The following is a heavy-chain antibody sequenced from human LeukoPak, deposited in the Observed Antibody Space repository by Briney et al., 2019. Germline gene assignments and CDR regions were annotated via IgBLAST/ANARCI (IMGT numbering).Heavy chain of an antibody. Sequence: ASVKVSCKASGYPFTDYYMHWVRQAPGQGLEWMGWINPNSGGTNFAQKFQGRLTMTRDTSISTVYMELTRLRSDDTAVYYCARDMGRYSGYDYDYWGQGTLVTASS. D-gene: IGHD5-12*01. J-gene: IGHJ4*02. CDR2: INPNSGGT. CDR1: GYPFTDYY. V-gene: IGHV1-2*02. CDR3: ARDMGRYSGYDYDY.